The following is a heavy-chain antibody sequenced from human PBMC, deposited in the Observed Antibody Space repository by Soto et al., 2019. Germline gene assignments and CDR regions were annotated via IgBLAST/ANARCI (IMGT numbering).Heavy chain of an antibody. CDR3: AKEGSVSWFF. CDR1: GFTISTHG. Sequence: VQLLESGGGLVQPGGSLRLSCAVSGFTISTHGIIWVRQGPGKGLEGVSGIDSGGNTYYGDSVTGRFTISRYNSKTAHYLQMNSLRAEDTAEYYCAKEGSVSWFFWGQGTLVTVPS. V-gene: IGHV3-23*01. J-gene: IGHJ4*02. CDR2: IDSGGNT. D-gene: IGHD2-15*01.